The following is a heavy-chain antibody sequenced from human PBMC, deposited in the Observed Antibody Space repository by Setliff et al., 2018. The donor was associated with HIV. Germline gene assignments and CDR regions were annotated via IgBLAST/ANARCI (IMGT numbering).Heavy chain of an antibody. CDR2: INYRGNT. D-gene: IGHD1-26*01. J-gene: IGHJ6*03. V-gene: IGHV4-39*01. CDR3: ARTVRWELVATSTFFYYYRDV. Sequence: TSETLSLTCTVSGGSISTSRSYWGWIRQPPGKGLEWIGSINYRGNTYYTPSLKSRVATSVYTSKNQFSMQLSSVTAADTAVYYRARTVRWELVATSTFFYYYRDVWGKGTKVTFSS. CDR1: GGSISTSRSY.